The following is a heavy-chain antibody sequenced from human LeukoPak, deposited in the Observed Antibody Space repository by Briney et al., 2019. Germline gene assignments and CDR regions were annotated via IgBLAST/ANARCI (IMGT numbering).Heavy chain of an antibody. Sequence: SSETLSLTCAVSGGSISSGGYSWSWLRQPPGKGLEWIGYIYHSGSTYYNPSLKSRVTISVDRSKNQFSLKLSSVTAADTAVCYCARGGGCSGGSCYRPFDYWGQGTLVTVSS. CDR3: ARGGGCSGGSCYRPFDY. J-gene: IGHJ4*02. CDR2: IYHSGST. V-gene: IGHV4-30-2*01. CDR1: GGSISSGGYS. D-gene: IGHD2-15*01.